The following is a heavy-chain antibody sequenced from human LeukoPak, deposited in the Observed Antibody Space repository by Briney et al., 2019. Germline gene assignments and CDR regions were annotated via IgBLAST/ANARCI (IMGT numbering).Heavy chain of an antibody. CDR1: GFTFSSYW. CDR3: AREYCSSTSCLYDY. J-gene: IGHJ4*02. Sequence: PGGSLRLSCVASGFTFSSYWMTWVRQAPGKGLEWVSYISSSSSTIYYADSVKGRFTISRDKAKNSLYLQMNSLRAEDTAVYYCAREYCSSTSCLYDYWGQGTLVTVSS. V-gene: IGHV3-48*01. D-gene: IGHD2-2*01. CDR2: ISSSSSTI.